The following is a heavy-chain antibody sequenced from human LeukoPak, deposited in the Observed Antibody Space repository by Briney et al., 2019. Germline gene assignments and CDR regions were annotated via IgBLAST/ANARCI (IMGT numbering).Heavy chain of an antibody. D-gene: IGHD6-6*01. Sequence: PSETLSLTCGVSGYSIGSGYFWAWIRQPPGKGLEWIGSMSYDGSTQYNPSLQSRVTISGDTSKNKFSLKLSSLTAADTAVYHCARASIAGVGNETPLYWFDSWGQGTLVTVSS. V-gene: IGHV4-38-2*01. J-gene: IGHJ5*01. CDR1: GYSIGSGYF. CDR3: ARASIAGVGNETPLYWFDS. CDR2: MSYDGST.